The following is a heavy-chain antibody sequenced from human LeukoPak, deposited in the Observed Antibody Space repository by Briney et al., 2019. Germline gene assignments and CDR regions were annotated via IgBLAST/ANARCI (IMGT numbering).Heavy chain of an antibody. CDR1: GFTFSSYG. CDR3: AKDPLMITFGGPER. Sequence: GGSLRLSCAASGFTFSSYGMHWVRQAPGKGLEWVAVISYDGSNKYYADSVKGRFTISRDNSKNTLYLQMNSLRAEDTAVYYCAKDPLMITFGGPERRGQGTLVTVSS. V-gene: IGHV3-30*18. CDR2: ISYDGSNK. J-gene: IGHJ4*02. D-gene: IGHD3-16*01.